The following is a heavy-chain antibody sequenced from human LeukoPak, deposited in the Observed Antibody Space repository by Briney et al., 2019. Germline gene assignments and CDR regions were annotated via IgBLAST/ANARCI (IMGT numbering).Heavy chain of an antibody. V-gene: IGHV3-7*01. CDR3: ARETYYYTDL. Sequence: PGGSLRLSCAASGFTFSAYWMSWVRQAPGKGLEWVANKKQDGSEKYYVDSVKGRFTISRDNAKNSLYLQMDSLRAEDTAVYYCARETYYYTDLWGKGTTVTVSS. CDR1: GFTFSAYW. J-gene: IGHJ6*03. CDR2: KKQDGSEK.